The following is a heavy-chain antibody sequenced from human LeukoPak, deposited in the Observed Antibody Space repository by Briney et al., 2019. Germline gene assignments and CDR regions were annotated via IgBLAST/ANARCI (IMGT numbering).Heavy chain of an antibody. D-gene: IGHD2-15*01. Sequence: ASVKVSCKASGYTFTNYGISWVRQAPGQGLEWMGWISAYNGNTNYAQKLQGRVTMTTDTSTSTAYMELRSLRSDDTAVYYCARDQDCSGGSCQTLGDYWGQGTLVTVSS. CDR3: ARDQDCSGGSCQTLGDY. J-gene: IGHJ4*02. CDR2: ISAYNGNT. CDR1: GYTFTNYG. V-gene: IGHV1-18*01.